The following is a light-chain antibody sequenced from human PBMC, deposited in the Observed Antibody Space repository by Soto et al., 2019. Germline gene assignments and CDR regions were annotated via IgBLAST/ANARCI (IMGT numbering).Light chain of an antibody. CDR1: QSVSSSY. J-gene: IGKJ2*01. CDR3: QQFGTSIPYT. CDR2: DAS. V-gene: IGKV3-20*01. Sequence: EIVLTQSPGTLSLSPGERATLTCRASQSVSSSYLAWDQQKPGQAPRLLMYDASSRATGIPDRFSGSGSGTDFTLTSSRLEAEDSAVYYCQQFGTSIPYTLGQVTKLDIK.